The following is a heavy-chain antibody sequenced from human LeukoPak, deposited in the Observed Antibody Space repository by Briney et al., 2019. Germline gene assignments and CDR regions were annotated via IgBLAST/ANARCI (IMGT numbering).Heavy chain of an antibody. CDR3: ARLSWPPPEPREVFDY. D-gene: IGHD1-14*01. J-gene: IGHJ4*02. CDR2: IYYSGST. Sequence: PSETLSLTCTVSGGSISSSSYYWGWLRQPPGKGLEWIGSIYYSGSTYYNPSLKSRVTISVDTSKNQFSLKLSSVTAADTAVYYCARLSWPPPEPREVFDYWGQGTLVTVSS. V-gene: IGHV4-39*01. CDR1: GGSISSSSYY.